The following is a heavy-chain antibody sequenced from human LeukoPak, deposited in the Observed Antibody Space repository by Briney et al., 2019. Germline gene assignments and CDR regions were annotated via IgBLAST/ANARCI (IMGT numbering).Heavy chain of an antibody. CDR1: GGSISDFY. CDR3: AGRYPNVGVSGHY. CDR2: IYHSGKT. J-gene: IGHJ4*02. V-gene: IGHV4-34*01. D-gene: IGHD6-19*01. Sequence: SETLSLTCAVFGGSISDFYWTWIRQSPGNGLEWIGEIYHSGKTNYNPSFKTRVTMSADTSNTQFSLNLTSVTAADTAVYYCAGRYPNVGVSGHYWAQGALVTVPS.